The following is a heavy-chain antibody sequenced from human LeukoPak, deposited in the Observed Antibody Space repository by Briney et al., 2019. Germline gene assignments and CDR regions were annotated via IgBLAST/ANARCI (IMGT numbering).Heavy chain of an antibody. V-gene: IGHV3-30*02. CDR2: IRYDGSNK. J-gene: IGHJ6*02. D-gene: IGHD2-2*01. CDR3: AKSRHCSSTSCSLDYYGMDV. Sequence: GGSLRLSCAASGFTFSSYGMHWVRQAPGKGLEWVAFIRYDGSNKYYADSVKGRFTTSRDNSKNTLYLQMNSLRAEDTAVYYCAKSRHCSSTSCSLDYYGMDVWGQGTTVTVSS. CDR1: GFTFSSYG.